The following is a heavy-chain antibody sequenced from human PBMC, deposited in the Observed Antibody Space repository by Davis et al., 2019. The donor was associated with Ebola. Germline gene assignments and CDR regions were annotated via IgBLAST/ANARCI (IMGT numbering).Heavy chain of an antibody. CDR2: IYTGGRT. D-gene: IGHD1-7*01. CDR1: GFRVSGPY. J-gene: IGHJ5*02. V-gene: IGHV3-66*01. CDR3: AKYRATGSTSPFDQ. Sequence: GESLKISCAASGFRVSGPYMSWVRQAPGKGLEWVSVIYTGGRTYYTDSVKGRFTISRDNSKNTIYLQMNSLRAGDTAVYYCAKYRATGSTSPFDQWGQGTLVIVSS.